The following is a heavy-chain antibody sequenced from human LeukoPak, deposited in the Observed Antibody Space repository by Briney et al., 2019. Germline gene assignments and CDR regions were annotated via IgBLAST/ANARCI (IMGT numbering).Heavy chain of an antibody. CDR2: INHSGST. CDR1: GGSLSGYY. D-gene: IGHD3-10*01. V-gene: IGHV4-34*01. J-gene: IGHJ4*02. CDR3: ARDQGTMVRG. Sequence: SETLSLTCAVYGGSLSGYYWSWIRQPPGKGLEWIGEINHSGSTNYNPSLKSRVTISVDTSKNQFSLKLSSVTAADTAVYYCARDQGTMVRGWGQGTLVTVSS.